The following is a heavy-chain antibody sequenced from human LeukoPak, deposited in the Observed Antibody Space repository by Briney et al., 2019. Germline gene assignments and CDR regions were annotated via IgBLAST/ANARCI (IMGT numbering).Heavy chain of an antibody. D-gene: IGHD2-15*01. CDR2: IYHSGST. Sequence: SETLSLTCAVSGGSISSGGYSWSWIRQPPGKGLEWIGYIYHSGSTYYNPSLKSRVTISVDMSKNQFSLKLSSVTAADTAVYYSARVQSCSGVNCYYFDYWGQGTLVTVSS. CDR3: ARVQSCSGVNCYYFDY. CDR1: GGSISSGGYS. J-gene: IGHJ4*02. V-gene: IGHV4-30-2*01.